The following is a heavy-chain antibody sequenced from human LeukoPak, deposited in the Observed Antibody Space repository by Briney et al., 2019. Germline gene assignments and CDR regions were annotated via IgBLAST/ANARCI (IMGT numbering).Heavy chain of an antibody. CDR2: IYYSGST. Sequence: SETLSLTCTVSCGSISSYYWSWIRQPPGKGLEWIGYIYYSGSTNYNPSLQSRVTISVDTSKNQFSLKLSSVTAADTAVYYCAGSSYDYGTPYWGQGTLVTVSS. J-gene: IGHJ4*02. CDR1: CGSISSYY. D-gene: IGHD3-10*01. CDR3: AGSSYDYGTPY. V-gene: IGHV4-59*01.